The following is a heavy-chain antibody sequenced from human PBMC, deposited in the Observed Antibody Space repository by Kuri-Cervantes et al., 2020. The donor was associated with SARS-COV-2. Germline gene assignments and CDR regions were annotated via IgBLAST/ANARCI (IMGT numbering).Heavy chain of an antibody. Sequence: GSLRLSCTVSGGSISSSSYYWGWIRQPPGKGLEWIGSIYYSGSTYYNPSLKSRVTISVDTSKNQFSLKLSSVTAADTAVYYCARGTEGYVSSWYFDLWGRGTLVTVSS. CDR2: IYYSGST. J-gene: IGHJ2*01. V-gene: IGHV4-39*07. D-gene: IGHD5-12*01. CDR1: GGSISSSSYY. CDR3: ARGTEGYVSSWYFDL.